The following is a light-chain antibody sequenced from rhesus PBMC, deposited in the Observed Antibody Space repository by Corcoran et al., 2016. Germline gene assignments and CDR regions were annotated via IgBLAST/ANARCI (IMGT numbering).Light chain of an antibody. CDR1: QGITTS. Sequence: DIQMTQSPSSLSASVGDRVIITCRASQGITTSFNWYQQKQGKTPKRLIYKTSSLESWVPSRFSGSGSGTDFTLTISSLQPEDFATYYCLQYNTDPPTFGQGTRVEIK. V-gene: IGKV1-43*02. CDR2: KTS. J-gene: IGKJ1*01. CDR3: LQYNTDPPT.